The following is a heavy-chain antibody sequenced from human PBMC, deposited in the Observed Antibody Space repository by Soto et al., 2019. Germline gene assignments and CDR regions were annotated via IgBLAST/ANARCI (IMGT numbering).Heavy chain of an antibody. D-gene: IGHD1-26*01. CDR3: AQEEPSLHYFDY. CDR2: IYTSGST. J-gene: IGHJ4*02. CDR1: GGSISSYY. Sequence: KTSETLSLTCTVSGGSISSYYWSWIRQPAGKGLEWIGRIYTSGSTNYNPSLKSRVTMSVDTSKNQFSLKLSSVTAADTAVYYCAQEEPSLHYFDYWGQGTLVTVSS. V-gene: IGHV4-4*07.